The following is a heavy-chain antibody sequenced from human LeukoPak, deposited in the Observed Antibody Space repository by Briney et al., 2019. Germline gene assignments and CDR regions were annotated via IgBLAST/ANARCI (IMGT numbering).Heavy chain of an antibody. Sequence: GGSLRLSCAASGFTFDDYAMRWVRQAPGKGLEWVSGISWNSGSIGYADSVKGRFTISRDNAKNSLYLQMNSLRAEDTALYYCAKGMWFGELIGFDYWGQGTLVTVSS. D-gene: IGHD3-10*01. CDR2: ISWNSGSI. CDR1: GFTFDDYA. J-gene: IGHJ4*02. CDR3: AKGMWFGELIGFDY. V-gene: IGHV3-9*01.